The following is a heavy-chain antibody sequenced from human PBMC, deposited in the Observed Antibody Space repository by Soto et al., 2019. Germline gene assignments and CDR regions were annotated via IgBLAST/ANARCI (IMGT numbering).Heavy chain of an antibody. Sequence: PWESLKISCKGSGYSFTSYWIGWVRQMPGKGLEWMGIIYPGDSDTRYSPSFQGQVTISADKSISTAYLQWSSLKASDTAMYYCARDLGYCSGGSCYTGFRAGHYGMDVWGQGTTVTVSS. J-gene: IGHJ6*02. CDR3: ARDLGYCSGGSCYTGFRAGHYGMDV. D-gene: IGHD2-15*01. CDR2: IYPGDSDT. CDR1: GYSFTSYW. V-gene: IGHV5-51*01.